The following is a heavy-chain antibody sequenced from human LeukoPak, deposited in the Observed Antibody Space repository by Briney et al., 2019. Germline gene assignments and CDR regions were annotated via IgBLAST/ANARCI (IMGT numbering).Heavy chain of an antibody. V-gene: IGHV3-11*01. CDR3: ARASYVCSSTSCYTGSFDY. J-gene: IGHJ4*02. CDR2: ISSSGSTI. Sequence: PGGSLSLSCAASGFTFSDYYMSWIRQAPGKGLEWVSYISSSGSTIYYADSVKGRFTISRDNAKNSLYLQMNSLRAEDTAVYYCARASYVCSSTSCYTGSFDYWGQRTLVTVSS. D-gene: IGHD2-2*02. CDR1: GFTFSDYY.